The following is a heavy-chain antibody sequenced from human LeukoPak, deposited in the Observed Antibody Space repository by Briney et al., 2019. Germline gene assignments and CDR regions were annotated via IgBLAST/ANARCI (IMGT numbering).Heavy chain of an antibody. J-gene: IGHJ4*02. CDR2: ISGSGDST. CDR1: GFTFINYA. V-gene: IGHV3-23*01. Sequence: PGGSLRLSCAASGFTFINYAMTWVRQVPGKGLEWVSAISGSGDSTFNADSVKGRFTISRDNSKNTLYLQMNSLRAEDTALYYCATSTVAEYDYWGQGTLVAVSS. D-gene: IGHD4-11*01. CDR3: ATSTVAEYDY.